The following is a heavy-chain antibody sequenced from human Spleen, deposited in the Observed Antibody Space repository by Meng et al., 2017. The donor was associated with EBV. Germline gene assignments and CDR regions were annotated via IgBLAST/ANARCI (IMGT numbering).Heavy chain of an antibody. CDR1: GGSIRSVNW. CDR2: FFHSGNT. CDR3: AAVLASTGTK. D-gene: IGHD1-7*01. V-gene: IGHV4-4*02. J-gene: IGHJ4*02. Sequence: QVHLQESGPGLVKPSGTLSLTCAVSGGSIRSVNWWSWVRQPPGKGLEWIADFFHSGNTNYNASLKSRVSISVDKSKNQFSLDLTSVTAADTAVYYCAAVLASTGTKWGQGTLVTVFS.